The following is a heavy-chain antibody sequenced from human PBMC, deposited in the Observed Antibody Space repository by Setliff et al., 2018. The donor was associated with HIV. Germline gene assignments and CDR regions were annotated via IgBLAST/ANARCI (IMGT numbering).Heavy chain of an antibody. D-gene: IGHD6-25*01. Sequence: SETLSLTCTVSGGSISSDDHYWSWIRPPPGKGLEWIGYIYHTGATYYKSSLESRLTISVDTSKNQFSLKLNSVTAADTAVYFCARMSISASVYFDYWGQGSQVTVSS. J-gene: IGHJ4*02. CDR2: IYHTGAT. V-gene: IGHV4-30-4*01. CDR1: GGSISSDDHY. CDR3: ARMSISASVYFDY.